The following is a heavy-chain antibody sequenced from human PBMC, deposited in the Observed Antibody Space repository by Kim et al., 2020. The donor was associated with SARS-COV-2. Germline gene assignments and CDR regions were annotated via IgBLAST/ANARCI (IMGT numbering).Heavy chain of an antibody. Sequence: SETLSLTCTVSGGSISSSSYYWGWIRQPPGKGLEWIGSIYYSGSTYYNPSLKSRVTISVDTSKNQFSLKLSSVTAADTAVYYCARHDIGQWPPLHGMDVWGQGTTVTVSS. V-gene: IGHV4-39*01. CDR3: ARHDIGQWPPLHGMDV. CDR1: GGSISSSSYY. D-gene: IGHD5-12*01. CDR2: IYYSGST. J-gene: IGHJ6*02.